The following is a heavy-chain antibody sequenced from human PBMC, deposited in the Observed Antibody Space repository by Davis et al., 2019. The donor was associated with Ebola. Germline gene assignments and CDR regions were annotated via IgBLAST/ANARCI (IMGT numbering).Heavy chain of an antibody. D-gene: IGHD3-3*01. V-gene: IGHV3-33*08. CDR2: IWFDGSQK. CDR3: ARTGQETFGFDF. CDR1: GFTVSSNY. Sequence: LKISCAASGFTVSSNYMSWVRQAPGKGLEWVAVIWFDGSQKYYVDSVKGRFTVSRDNSKDTLYLDMNSLRVEDTAVYYCARTGQETFGFDFWGQGTLVTVSS. J-gene: IGHJ4*02.